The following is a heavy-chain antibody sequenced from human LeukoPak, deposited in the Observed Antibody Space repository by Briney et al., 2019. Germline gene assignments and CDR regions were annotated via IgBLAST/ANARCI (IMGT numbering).Heavy chain of an antibody. V-gene: IGHV1-18*01. CDR2: ISAYNGNT. CDR1: GYTFTSYG. CDR3: ARDSARPVGATGPAFDY. J-gene: IGHJ4*02. Sequence: ASVKVSRKASGYTFTSYGISWVRQAPGQGLEWMGWISAYNGNTNYAQKLQGRVTMSTDTSTSTAYMELKSLRSDDTAVYYCARDSARPVGATGPAFDYWGQGTLVTVSS. D-gene: IGHD1-26*01.